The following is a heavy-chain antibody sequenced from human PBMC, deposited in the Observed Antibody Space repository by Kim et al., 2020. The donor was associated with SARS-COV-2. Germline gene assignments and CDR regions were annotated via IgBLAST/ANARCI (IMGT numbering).Heavy chain of an antibody. V-gene: IGHV4-59*13. J-gene: IGHJ3*02. CDR1: GGSISSYY. D-gene: IGHD3-10*01. Sequence: SETLSLTCTVSGGSISSYYWSWIRQPPGKGLEWIGYIYYSGSTNYNPSLKSRVTISVDTSKNQFSLKLSSVTAADTAVYYCARAGGPGRRNAFDIWGQGTMVTVSS. CDR2: IYYSGST. CDR3: ARAGGPGRRNAFDI.